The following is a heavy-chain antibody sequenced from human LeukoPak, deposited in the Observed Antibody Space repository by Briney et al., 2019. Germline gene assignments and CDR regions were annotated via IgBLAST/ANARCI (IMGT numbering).Heavy chain of an antibody. CDR3: ANTGYCSSTSCYINYFDY. V-gene: IGHV3-23*01. CDR2: ISGSGGST. CDR1: GFTFSSYA. Sequence: PGGSLRLSCAASGFTFSSYAMSWVRQAPGKGLEWVSAISGSGGSTYYADSVKGRFTISRDNSKNTLYLQMNSLRAEDTAVYYCANTGYCSSTSCYINYFDYWGQGNLVTVSS. D-gene: IGHD2-2*02. J-gene: IGHJ4*02.